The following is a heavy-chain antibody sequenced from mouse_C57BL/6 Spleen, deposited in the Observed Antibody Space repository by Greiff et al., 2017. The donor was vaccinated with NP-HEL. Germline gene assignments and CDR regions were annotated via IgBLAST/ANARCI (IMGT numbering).Heavy chain of an antibody. V-gene: IGHV5-9*01. J-gene: IGHJ3*01. CDR1: GFTFSSYT. CDR3: ARQGFITTPWFAY. Sequence: EVQLQESGGGLVKPGGSLKLSCAASGFTFSSYTMSWVRQTPEKRLEWVATISGGGGNTYYPDSVKGRFTISRDNAKNTLYLQMSSLRSEDTALYYCARQGFITTPWFAYWGQGTLVTVSA. CDR2: ISGGGGNT. D-gene: IGHD1-1*01.